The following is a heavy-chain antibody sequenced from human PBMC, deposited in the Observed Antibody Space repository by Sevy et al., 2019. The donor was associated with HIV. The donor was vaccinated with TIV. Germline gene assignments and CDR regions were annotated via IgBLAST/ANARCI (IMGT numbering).Heavy chain of an antibody. CDR1: GGSISSYF. CDR3: ARDSTARPRVLDY. CDR2: IYFTGNT. Sequence: SETLSLTCSVSGGSISSYFWTWVRQSPGKGLEWIGNIYFTGNTDYSPSLKSRVTLSLDTSKSNFALILNSVTAADTAVYYCARDSTARPRVLDYWGQGTLVTVSS. D-gene: IGHD6-6*01. V-gene: IGHV4-59*01. J-gene: IGHJ4*02.